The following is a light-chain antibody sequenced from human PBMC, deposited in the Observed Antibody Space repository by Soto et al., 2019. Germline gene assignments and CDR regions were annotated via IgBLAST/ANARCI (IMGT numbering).Light chain of an antibody. CDR2: YTS. J-gene: IGKJ1*01. V-gene: IGKV3-11*01. CDR3: HQRQSWPRT. CDR1: QYVGTR. Sequence: EIVLTQSPATLSSSPGETATLSCRASQYVGTRLAWYQHKPGQAPRLLIYYTSNRATGIPARFSGSGSGIDFTLTISSLAPEDFAIYYCHQRQSWPRTFGQGTKVEIK.